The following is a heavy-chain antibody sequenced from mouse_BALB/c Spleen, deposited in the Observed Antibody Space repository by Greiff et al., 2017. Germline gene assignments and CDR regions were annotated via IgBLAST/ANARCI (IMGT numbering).Heavy chain of an antibody. CDR1: GFTFTDYY. CDR3: ARGGGNWAY. J-gene: IGHJ3*01. Sequence: EVQLVESGGGLVQPGGSLRLSCATSGFTFTDYYMSWVRQPPGKALEWLGFIRNKANGYTTEYSASVKGRFTISRDNSQSILYLQMNTLRAEDSATYYCARGGGNWAYWGQGTLVTVSA. D-gene: IGHD2-1*01. V-gene: IGHV7-3*02. CDR2: IRNKANGYTT.